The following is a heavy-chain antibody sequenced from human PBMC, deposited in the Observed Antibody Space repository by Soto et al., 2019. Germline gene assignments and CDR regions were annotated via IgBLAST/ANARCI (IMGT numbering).Heavy chain of an antibody. CDR2: IWYDGSNN. D-gene: IGHD3-10*01. CDR1: GFTFSSYG. V-gene: IGHV3-33*01. Sequence: QVQLVESGGGVVQPGTSLRLSCAASGFTFSSYGMHWVRQAPGKGLEWVAVIWYDGSNNYYADSVKGRFTISRDNSKNTLYLQMNSLRAEDSAVYYCARGYGSGNPYYMDVWGKGTTVTVSS. CDR3: ARGYGSGNPYYMDV. J-gene: IGHJ6*03.